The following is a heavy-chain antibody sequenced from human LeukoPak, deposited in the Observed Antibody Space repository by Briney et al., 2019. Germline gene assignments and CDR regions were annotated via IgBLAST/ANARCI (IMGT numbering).Heavy chain of an antibody. CDR2: INPNSGGT. Sequence: ASVKVSCKASGYTFTGYYMHWVRQAPGQGLEWMGWINPNSGGTNYAQKFQGRVTMTRGTSISTAYMELSRLRSDDTAVYYCARDFRYCSSTSCYGDYYFDYWGQGTLVTVSS. J-gene: IGHJ4*02. CDR1: GYTFTGYY. D-gene: IGHD2-2*01. V-gene: IGHV1-2*02. CDR3: ARDFRYCSSTSCYGDYYFDY.